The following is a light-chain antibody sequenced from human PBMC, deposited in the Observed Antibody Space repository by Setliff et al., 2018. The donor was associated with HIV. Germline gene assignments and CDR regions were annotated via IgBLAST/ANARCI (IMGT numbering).Light chain of an antibody. V-gene: IGLV2-14*01. CDR1: SSDVGGYNY. CDR3: SSYTSKSTGV. J-gene: IGLJ2*01. Sequence: QSALAQPASMSGSPGQSITISCTGTSSDVGGYNYVSWYQQQPGKAPKLMIYEVSNRPSGVSNRLSGSKSGNTASLTISGLQAEDEADYYCSSYTSKSTGVFGGGTKVTVL. CDR2: EVS.